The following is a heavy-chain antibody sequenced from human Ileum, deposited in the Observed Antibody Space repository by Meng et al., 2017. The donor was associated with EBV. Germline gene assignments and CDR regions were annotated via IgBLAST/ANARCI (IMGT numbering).Heavy chain of an antibody. V-gene: IGHV4-39*01. Sequence: GGRRVMPAAPSVLLWSALCGCITIGDYCWGWFRQHPGEGLEWITGLIPCGNTYNNPPLKSRVTTTVDTSKNQFSLWLNSMTAADTAVYYCARRRGDHDYLDDWGQGTLVTVSS. D-gene: IGHD4-17*01. CDR3: ARRRGDHDYLDD. J-gene: IGHJ4*02. CDR1: CGCITIGDYC. CDR2: LIPCGNT.